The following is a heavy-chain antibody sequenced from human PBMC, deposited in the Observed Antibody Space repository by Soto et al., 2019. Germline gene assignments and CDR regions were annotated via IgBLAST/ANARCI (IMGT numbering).Heavy chain of an antibody. Sequence: GESLKISCKASGYSFNIYWIGWVRQLPGKGLEWMGVVYPDDSDTIYSPSFQGQVTISVDKSISTAYLQWSSLKASDTAMYYCARRVHSNSLGGGLDVWGQGTMVTVSS. V-gene: IGHV5-51*01. D-gene: IGHD2-2*01. CDR2: VYPDDSDT. CDR1: GYSFNIYW. CDR3: ARRVHSNSLGGGLDV. J-gene: IGHJ6*02.